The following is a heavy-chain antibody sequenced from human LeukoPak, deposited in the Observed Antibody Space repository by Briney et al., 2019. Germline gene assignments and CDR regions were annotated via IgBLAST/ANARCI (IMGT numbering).Heavy chain of an antibody. CDR2: ISGSGDST. V-gene: IGHV3-23*01. Sequence: SGGSLTLSCAASGFTFSSYAMSWVRQAPGKGLEWVSAISGSGDSTYYGDSVKGRFTISRDNSKNTLYLQMNSLRAEDTAVYYCAKTRPLDSSSWSHGDYWGQGTLVTVSS. D-gene: IGHD6-13*01. J-gene: IGHJ4*02. CDR1: GFTFSSYA. CDR3: AKTRPLDSSSWSHGDY.